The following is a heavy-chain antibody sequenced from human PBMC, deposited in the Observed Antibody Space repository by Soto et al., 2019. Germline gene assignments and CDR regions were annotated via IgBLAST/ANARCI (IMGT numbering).Heavy chain of an antibody. V-gene: IGHV3-48*02. Sequence: PGGSLRLSCAASGFTFSIYRMNWVRQAPGKGLEWVSYISSTSSNMYYADSVKVRFTISRDNSKNTLYLQMNSLRDEDTAVYYCASQGTYWGQGTLVTVSS. CDR1: GFTFSIYR. D-gene: IGHD1-1*01. CDR3: ASQGTY. CDR2: ISSTSSNM. J-gene: IGHJ1*01.